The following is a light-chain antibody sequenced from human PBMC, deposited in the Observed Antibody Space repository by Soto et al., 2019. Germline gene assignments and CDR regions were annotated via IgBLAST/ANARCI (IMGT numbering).Light chain of an antibody. Sequence: QSVLTQPPSASGTPGQRVTISCSGSSSNIGSQTVTWYRQLPGTAPKLLMYSNNQRPSGVPGRFSGSKSGTSASLAISGLXSEDEADYYCAAWDDTLSGYVFGTGTKVTVL. CDR2: SNN. CDR1: SSNIGSQT. CDR3: AAWDDTLSGYV. J-gene: IGLJ1*01. V-gene: IGLV1-44*01.